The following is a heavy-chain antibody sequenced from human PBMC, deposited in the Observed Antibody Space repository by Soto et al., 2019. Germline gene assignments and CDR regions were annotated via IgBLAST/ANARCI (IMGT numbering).Heavy chain of an antibody. Sequence: ASVKVSCKVSGYTLTGLSLHWVRQVAGKGLEWMGGFDPEDGDTIYAQKLQGRVTMTEDTSTSTAYMELRSLRSDDTAVYYCARGFRTESGSSGPRDYWGQRTLVTVSS. D-gene: IGHD5-12*01. V-gene: IGHV1-24*01. CDR3: ARGFRTESGSSGPRDY. CDR1: GYTLTGLS. J-gene: IGHJ4*02. CDR2: FDPEDGDT.